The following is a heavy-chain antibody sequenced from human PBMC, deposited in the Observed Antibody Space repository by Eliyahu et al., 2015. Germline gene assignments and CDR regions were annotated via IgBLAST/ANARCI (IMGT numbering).Heavy chain of an antibody. J-gene: IGHJ5*02. Sequence: QVQLQESGPGLVKPSQTLSLTCTVSGGSISSGSSYWSWIRQPAGKGLEWIGRIYTSGSTNYNPSLKSRVTISVDTSKNQFSLKLSSVTAADTAVYYCARGGRRGNWFDPWGQGTLVTVSS. D-gene: IGHD3-10*01. V-gene: IGHV4-61*02. CDR3: ARGGRRGNWFDP. CDR1: GGSISSGSSY. CDR2: IYTSGST.